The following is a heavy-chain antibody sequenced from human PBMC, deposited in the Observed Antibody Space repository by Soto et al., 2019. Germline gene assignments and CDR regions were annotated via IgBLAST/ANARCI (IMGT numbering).Heavy chain of an antibody. D-gene: IGHD6-13*01. V-gene: IGHV3-23*01. CDR3: XKDPPSERMQPDYGMDV. Sequence: GGSLRLSCAASGFTFDSCVMSWVRQAPGKGLEWLSLISGSGRYTDYAESVKGRFTISRDNSKNTLYLQMNSLRVEDTAVYYCXKDPPSERMQPDYGMDVWGQGTTVTVSS. CDR1: GFTFDSCV. CDR2: ISGSGRYT. J-gene: IGHJ6*02.